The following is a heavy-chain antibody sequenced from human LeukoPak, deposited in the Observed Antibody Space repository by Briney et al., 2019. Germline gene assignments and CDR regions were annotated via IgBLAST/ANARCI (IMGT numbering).Heavy chain of an antibody. Sequence: GGSLRLSCAASGFTFHDYGMTWVRQSPGKGLEWVSGINWNGDRTGYAVSVKGRFTISRDNAKKSQYLQMNSLKAEDTALYYCARRDYYGSGSPDFWGQGTLVTVSS. CDR1: GFTFHDYG. J-gene: IGHJ4*02. D-gene: IGHD3-10*01. CDR3: ARRDYYGSGSPDF. CDR2: INWNGDRT. V-gene: IGHV3-20*04.